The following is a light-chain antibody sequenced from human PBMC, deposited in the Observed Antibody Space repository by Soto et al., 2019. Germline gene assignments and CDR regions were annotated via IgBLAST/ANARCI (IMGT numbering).Light chain of an antibody. CDR1: QSVLYSSNDKNY. J-gene: IGKJ1*01. CDR2: WAS. CDR3: QQYYNTPWT. Sequence: DIVMTQSPDSRAVSLGERATIKCKSSQSVLYSSNDKNYLAWYQQKPGQPPKLLIYWASTRESGVPDRFTGSGSGTDFTLTISSLQAEDVAVYYCQQYYNTPWTFGQGTKVDIK. V-gene: IGKV4-1*01.